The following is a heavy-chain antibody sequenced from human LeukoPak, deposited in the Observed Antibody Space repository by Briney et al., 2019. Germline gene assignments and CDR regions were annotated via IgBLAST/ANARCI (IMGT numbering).Heavy chain of an antibody. CDR1: GFTFSSFA. V-gene: IGHV3-23*01. CDR3: AKHRSGIAASGSNY. D-gene: IGHD6-13*01. CDR2: ISGSGGDSGGST. Sequence: GGSLRLSCAASGFTFSSFAMSWIRQAPGKGLEWVSVSVISGSGGDSGGSTYYADSVKGRFTISRDDSNNTLYLQMNNLKVEDTAVYYCAKHRSGIAASGSNYWGQGTLVSVSS. J-gene: IGHJ4*02.